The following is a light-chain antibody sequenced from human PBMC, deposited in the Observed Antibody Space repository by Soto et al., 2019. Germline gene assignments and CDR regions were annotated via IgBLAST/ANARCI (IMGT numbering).Light chain of an antibody. J-gene: IGKJ1*01. CDR3: QRYNDWPPWT. CDR1: QSIGTN. V-gene: IGKV3-15*01. Sequence: ELVVTQSPATLSVSPGETATLSCRASQSIGTNLAWYQQKPGQAPRLLIHGASTRATGIPARFSGSGSGTDFTLTISSLQSEDFAIYNCQRYNDWPPWTFGQGTKVEIK. CDR2: GAS.